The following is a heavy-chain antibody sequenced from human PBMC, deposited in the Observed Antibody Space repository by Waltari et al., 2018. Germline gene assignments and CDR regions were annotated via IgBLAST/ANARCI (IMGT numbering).Heavy chain of an antibody. V-gene: IGHV4-4*02. J-gene: IGHJ4*02. CDR2: IHGSGRT. CDR1: GDSMNRNNW. D-gene: IGHD2-15*01. CDR3: ARDRGRGLYLDS. Sequence: QLQLQQSGPGLVKPSESLSLTCAVSGDSMNRNNWWNWFRQPPGKGREWIGQIHGSGRTNYNPSLESRVTVSIDTSNNQFSLKVSYATAADTAVYYCARDRGRGLYLDSWGQGTLVTVSP.